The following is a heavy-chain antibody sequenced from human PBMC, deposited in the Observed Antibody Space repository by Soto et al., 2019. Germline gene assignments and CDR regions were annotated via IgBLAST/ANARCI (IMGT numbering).Heavy chain of an antibody. D-gene: IGHD3-10*01. V-gene: IGHV3-30*18. CDR1: GFTFSSYG. Sequence: GGSLRLSCAASGFTFSSYGMHWVRQAPGKGLEWVAVISYDGSNKYYADSVKGRFTISRDNSKNTLYLQMNSLRAEDTAVYYCAKAWFGEWSAIDYWGQGTLVTVSS. J-gene: IGHJ4*02. CDR2: ISYDGSNK. CDR3: AKAWFGEWSAIDY.